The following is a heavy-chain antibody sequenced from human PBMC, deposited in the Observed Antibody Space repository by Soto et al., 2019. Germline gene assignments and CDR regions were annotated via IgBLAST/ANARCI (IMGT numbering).Heavy chain of an antibody. V-gene: IGHV3-15*01. D-gene: IGHD5-12*01. CDR2: IRSKTDGGTI. CDR3: TTAHPRGPDY. Sequence: EVQLVESGGGLVKPGESLRLSCAASGLSFSNAWMNWVRQAPGKGLEWVGQIRSKTDGGTIFYPAPVKDRFIISRDDSRNTLYLQMNSLKTEDTAVYCCTTAHPRGPDYWGQGTLVTVST. J-gene: IGHJ4*02. CDR1: GLSFSNAW.